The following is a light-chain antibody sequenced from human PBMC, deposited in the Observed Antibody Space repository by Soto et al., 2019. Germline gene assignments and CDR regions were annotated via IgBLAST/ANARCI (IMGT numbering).Light chain of an antibody. CDR3: QQYNNWLPK. CDR2: GAS. CDR1: QSVSSN. V-gene: IGKV3-15*01. Sequence: EIVMTQSKATLSVSPGERSTLSCMASQSVSSNLAWYQQKPGQAPRLLIYGASTRATGIPARFSGSGSGTEFTLTISSLQSEDFAVYYCQQYNNWLPKFGQVSKVDIK. J-gene: IGKJ1*01.